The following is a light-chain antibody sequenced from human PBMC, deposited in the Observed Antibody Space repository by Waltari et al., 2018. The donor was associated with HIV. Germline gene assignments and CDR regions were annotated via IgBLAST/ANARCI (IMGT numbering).Light chain of an antibody. Sequence: QPALTQPPSASGSPGPSVTLSCTGTSSDVGGYNYVPWYQQHPGKAPKLMIFEVIKRPSGVPNRFSGSKSGNTASLTVSGLQADDEADYYCSSYTGYNDFLFGAGTKLTVL. V-gene: IGLV2-8*01. CDR2: EVI. J-gene: IGLJ3*02. CDR1: SSDVGGYNY. CDR3: SSYTGYNDFL.